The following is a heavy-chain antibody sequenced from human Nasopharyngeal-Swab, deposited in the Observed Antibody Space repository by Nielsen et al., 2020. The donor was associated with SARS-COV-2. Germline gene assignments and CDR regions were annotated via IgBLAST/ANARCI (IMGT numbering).Heavy chain of an antibody. Sequence: SLKISCAASGFTFDDYAMHWVRQAPGKGLEWVSGISWNSGSIGYADSVKGRFTISRDNAKNSLYLQMNSLRAEDTALYYCAKDIASSSLYFDYWGQGTLVTVSS. D-gene: IGHD6-13*01. V-gene: IGHV3-9*01. CDR3: AKDIASSSLYFDY. J-gene: IGHJ4*02. CDR2: ISWNSGSI. CDR1: GFTFDDYA.